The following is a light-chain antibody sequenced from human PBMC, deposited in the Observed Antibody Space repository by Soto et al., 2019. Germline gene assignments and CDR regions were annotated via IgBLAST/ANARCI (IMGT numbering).Light chain of an antibody. CDR3: QHDGSSSYT. Sequence: DIVLTQSPGTLSLSPGERATLSCRASQSVSSTYLAWYQQKPGQAPRILIFGASNRATGIPDRFSGSGSGTDFTLTISRLEPEDCAVYYCQHDGSSSYTFGQGTKLEIK. CDR2: GAS. V-gene: IGKV3-20*01. CDR1: QSVSSTY. J-gene: IGKJ2*01.